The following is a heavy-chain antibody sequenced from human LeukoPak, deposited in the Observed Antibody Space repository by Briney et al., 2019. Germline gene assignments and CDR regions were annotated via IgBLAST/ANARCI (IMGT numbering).Heavy chain of an antibody. D-gene: IGHD2-2*03. CDR1: GFTFSRYS. V-gene: IGHV3-21*01. CDR3: ARVRGYCSSTSCYRYYYMDV. Sequence: GGSLRLSCAASGFTFSRYSMNWVRQAPGKGLEWVSSIRSSSSYIHYADSVKGRFTISRDNAKNSLYLQMNSLRVEDTAVYYCARVRGYCSSTSCYRYYYMDVWGKGTTVTVSS. CDR2: IRSSSSYI. J-gene: IGHJ6*03.